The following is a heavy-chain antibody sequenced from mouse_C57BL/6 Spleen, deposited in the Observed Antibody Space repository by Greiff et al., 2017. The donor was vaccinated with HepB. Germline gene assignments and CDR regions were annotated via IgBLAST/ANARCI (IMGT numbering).Heavy chain of an antibody. J-gene: IGHJ2*01. CDR2: ISYDGSN. CDR3: ARVGRGDFDY. D-gene: IGHD4-1*01. Sequence: DVQLQESGPGLVKPSQSLSLTCSVTGYSITSGYYWNWIRQFPGNKLEWMGYISYDGSNNYNPSLKNRISITRDTSKKQFFLKLNSVTTEDTATYYCARVGRGDFDYWGQGTTLTVSS. V-gene: IGHV3-6*01. CDR1: GYSITSGYY.